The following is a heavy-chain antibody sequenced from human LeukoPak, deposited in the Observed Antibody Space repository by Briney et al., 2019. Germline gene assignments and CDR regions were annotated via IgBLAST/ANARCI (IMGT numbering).Heavy chain of an antibody. CDR2: SRNKADSYTA. Sequence: PAGGSLRLSCAASGFTFSDSFMSWVRQAPGKGLEWVGRSRNKADSYTAEYAASVNGRFTISRDESKNSLYLQISSLETEDAAVYYCATSSWYRLAYWGQGSLVTVSS. CDR3: ATSSWYRLAY. V-gene: IGHV3-72*01. D-gene: IGHD6-13*01. J-gene: IGHJ4*02. CDR1: GFTFSDSF.